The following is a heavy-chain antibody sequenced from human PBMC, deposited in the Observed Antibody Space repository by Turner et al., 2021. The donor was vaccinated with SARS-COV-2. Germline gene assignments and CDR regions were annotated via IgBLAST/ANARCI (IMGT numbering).Heavy chain of an antibody. V-gene: IGHV3-74*01. D-gene: IGHD1-7*01. J-gene: IGHJ4*02. CDR2: ITSDGTRT. CDR3: ARDGDGTVDLDY. Sequence: EVQLVESGGGLVQPGGSLRLYCASSGFTFRNYWMHWVRPAPGEGLVCVSHITSDGTRTSYADAVNGRFTISRDNAKNTQYLQMNSLGAEDTAVYYCARDGDGTVDLDYWGQGTLVTVSS. CDR1: GFTFRNYW.